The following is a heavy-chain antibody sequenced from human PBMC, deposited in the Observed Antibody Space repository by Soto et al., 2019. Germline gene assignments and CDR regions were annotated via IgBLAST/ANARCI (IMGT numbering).Heavy chain of an antibody. Sequence: ASVKVSCAACGYSFTSYYMHWVRQALGQGLEWMGIINPSGGSTNYAQKLQGRVTMTTDTSTSTAYMELRSLRSDDTAVYYCARRQWLVGGYYYGMDVWGQGTTVTV. CDR2: INPSGGST. CDR3: ARRQWLVGGYYYGMDV. CDR1: GYSFTSYY. V-gene: IGHV1-46*01. D-gene: IGHD6-19*01. J-gene: IGHJ6*02.